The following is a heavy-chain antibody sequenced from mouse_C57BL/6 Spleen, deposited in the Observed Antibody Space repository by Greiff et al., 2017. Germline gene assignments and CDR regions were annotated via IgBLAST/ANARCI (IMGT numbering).Heavy chain of an antibody. J-gene: IGHJ3*01. D-gene: IGHD2-5*01. V-gene: IGHV14-3*01. Sequence: VQLKQSVAELVRPGASVKLSCTASGFNIKNTYMHWVKQRPEQGLEWIGRIDPANGNTKYAPKFQGKATITADTSSNTAYLQLSSLTSEDTAIYYCASSNYDLRAWFAYWGQGTLVTVSA. CDR3: ASSNYDLRAWFAY. CDR1: GFNIKNTY. CDR2: IDPANGNT.